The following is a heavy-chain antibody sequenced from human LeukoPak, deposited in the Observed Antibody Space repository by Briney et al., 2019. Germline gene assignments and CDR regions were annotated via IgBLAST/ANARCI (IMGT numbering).Heavy chain of an antibody. CDR1: VGSFSGYY. CDR3: ARAVAGYYYYYGMDV. D-gene: IGHD6-19*01. V-gene: IGHV4-34*01. J-gene: IGHJ6*02. Sequence: SETLSLTCAGYVGSFSGYYWRWIRQPPGKGLEWIGEINHSGSTNYNPSLKSRVTISVDTSKNQFSLKLSSVTAADTAVYYCARAVAGYYYYYGMDVWGQGTTVTVSS. CDR2: INHSGST.